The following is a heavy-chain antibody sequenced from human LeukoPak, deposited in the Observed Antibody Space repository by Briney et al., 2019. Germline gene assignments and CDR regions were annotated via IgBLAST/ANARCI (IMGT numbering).Heavy chain of an antibody. V-gene: IGHV1-18*01. J-gene: IGHJ4*02. CDR2: ISGYNGDT. D-gene: IGHD3-3*01. CDR3: VRASPPDYDFWSGYYTH. CDR1: GYTFTSYG. Sequence: ASVKVSCKASGYTFTSYGISWVRQAPGQGLEWMGWISGYNGDTNYAQKLQGRVTMTTDTSTSTAYMELRSLRSDDTAVYYCVRASPPDYDFWSGYYTHWGQGTLVTVSS.